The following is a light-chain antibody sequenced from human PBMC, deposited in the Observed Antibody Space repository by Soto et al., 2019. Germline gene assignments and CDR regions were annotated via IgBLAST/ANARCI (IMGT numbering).Light chain of an antibody. CDR2: GAS. CDR3: QQYGSSALT. J-gene: IGKJ4*01. V-gene: IGKV3-20*01. CDR1: QSVSSSY. Sequence: IVLKQSPGTVSLSPGERGSLSCRASQSVSSSYLAWYQQKPGQAPRLLIYGASSRATGIPDRFSGSGSGTNFTLTISRLEPEDCAVYYCQQYGSSALTCGGGTKVDIK.